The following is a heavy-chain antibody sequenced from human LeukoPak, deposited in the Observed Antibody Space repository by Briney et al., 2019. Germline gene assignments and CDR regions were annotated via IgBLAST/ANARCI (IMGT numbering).Heavy chain of an antibody. CDR2: IYYSGST. CDR3: ARHASGEYSRQFDY. J-gene: IGHJ4*02. V-gene: IGHV4-59*08. Sequence: SQTLSLTCTVSGGSISSYYWSWIRQPPGKGLEWIGYIYYSGSTNYNPSLKSRVTISVDTSKNQFSLKLSSVTAADTAVYYCARHASGEYSRQFDYWGQGTLVTVSS. CDR1: GGSISSYY. D-gene: IGHD6-6*01.